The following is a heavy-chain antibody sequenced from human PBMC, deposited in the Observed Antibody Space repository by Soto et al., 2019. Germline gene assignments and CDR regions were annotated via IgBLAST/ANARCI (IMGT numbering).Heavy chain of an antibody. CDR2: IHQIGGT. CDR3: ARATIGDNWFDL. CDR1: GGSISSNNW. J-gene: IGHJ5*02. D-gene: IGHD3-3*01. Sequence: QVQLQESGPGLVKPSGTLSLTCGVSGGSISSNNWWAWVRQSPDMRLEWICMIHQIGGTIYNPSVTGRVTISLDKSANPFSLRLTSLTAADTAVYFCARATIGDNWFDLWGQGTLVTVSS. V-gene: IGHV4-4*02.